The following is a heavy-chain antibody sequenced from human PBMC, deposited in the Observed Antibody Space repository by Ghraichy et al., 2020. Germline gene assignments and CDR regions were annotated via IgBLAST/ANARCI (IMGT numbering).Heavy chain of an antibody. J-gene: IGHJ6*04. CDR1: GDSVSSDSAT. V-gene: IGHV6-1*01. CDR2: TYYRSKWYN. D-gene: IGHD6-19*01. CDR3: ARGVTVGGPSYMDV. Sequence: SQTLSLTCAISGDSVSSDSATWNWIGQSPSRGLEWLGRTYYRSKWYNDYAVSVKSRVNINPDTSKNQFSLHLNSVTPEDTAVYYCARGVTVGGPSYMDVWGKGTTVTVSS.